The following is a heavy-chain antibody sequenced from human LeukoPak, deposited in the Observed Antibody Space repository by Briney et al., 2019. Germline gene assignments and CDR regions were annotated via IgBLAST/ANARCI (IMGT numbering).Heavy chain of an antibody. CDR2: IYYSGST. J-gene: IGHJ3*02. Sequence: PSETLSLTCTVSPGSISSYYWSWIRQPPGKGLEWIGYIYYSGSTKYKPSLKSRATISVHTSKNQFSLKLSSVTSADTAVYYCASASLNIYAFDIWGQGTMVTVSS. CDR1: PGSISSYY. D-gene: IGHD2/OR15-2a*01. CDR3: ASASLNIYAFDI. V-gene: IGHV4-59*01.